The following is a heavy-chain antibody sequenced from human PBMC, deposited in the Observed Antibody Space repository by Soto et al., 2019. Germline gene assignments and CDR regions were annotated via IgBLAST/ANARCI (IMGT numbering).Heavy chain of an antibody. V-gene: IGHV4-34*01. CDR3: ARGKTYCTAGICYEQFDH. J-gene: IGHJ4*02. D-gene: IGHD2-15*01. Sequence: SETLSLTCAVYGGSFSGVYWSWIRQTPGKGLEWIGEINHSGGSTYNPSLKSRVIISVDASKNQFSLKLNSETAADTAVYYCARGKTYCTAGICYEQFDHWGQGTPVTVSS. CDR1: GGSFSGVY. CDR2: INHSGGS.